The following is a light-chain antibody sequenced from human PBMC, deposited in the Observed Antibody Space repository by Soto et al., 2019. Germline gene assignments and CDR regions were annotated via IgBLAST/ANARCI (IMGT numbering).Light chain of an antibody. CDR2: TAS. Sequence: DIQMTQSPSTLSASVGDRVTITCRASQSISSWLAWYQQKPGKAPKLLIYTASSLESGVPSRFSGSGAGSEVTLTSSSLQPDDFATYYWQEYNSHSRYTFGQGTKLEIK. V-gene: IGKV1-5*03. CDR1: QSISSW. CDR3: QEYNSHSRYT. J-gene: IGKJ2*01.